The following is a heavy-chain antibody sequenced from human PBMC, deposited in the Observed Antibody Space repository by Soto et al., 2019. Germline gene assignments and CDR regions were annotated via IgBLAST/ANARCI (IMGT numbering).Heavy chain of an antibody. CDR2: IIPIFGTA. Sequence: QVQLVQSGAEVKKPGSSVKVSCKASGGTFSSYAISWVRQAPGQGLEWMGGIIPIFGTANYARKVQGRVTITADESTSTAYMELSSLRSEDTAVYYCARDTLTIVGATTYYYYYGMDVWGQGTTVTVSS. D-gene: IGHD1-26*01. J-gene: IGHJ6*02. CDR3: ARDTLTIVGATTYYYYYGMDV. CDR1: GGTFSSYA. V-gene: IGHV1-69*19.